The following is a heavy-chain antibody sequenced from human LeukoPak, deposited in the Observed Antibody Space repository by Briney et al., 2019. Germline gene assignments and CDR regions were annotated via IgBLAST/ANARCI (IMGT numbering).Heavy chain of an antibody. CDR1: GFSVSDNY. D-gene: IGHD3-3*01. CDR3: TRDLLNPGTFDI. V-gene: IGHV3-66*01. Sequence: GGSLRLSCAASGFSVSDNYLSWVRHAPGKGLEWVSVIFGGGNTYYSDSVQGRFIISRDNSKNTLYLQMNSLRAEDTAIYYCTRDLLNPGTFDIWGQGTLVTVSS. J-gene: IGHJ3*02. CDR2: IFGGGNT.